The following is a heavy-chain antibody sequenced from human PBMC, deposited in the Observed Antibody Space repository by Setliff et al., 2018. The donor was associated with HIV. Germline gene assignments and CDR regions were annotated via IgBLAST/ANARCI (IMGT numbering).Heavy chain of an antibody. CDR3: VSHLFGSSPPGTD. D-gene: IGHD6-13*01. J-gene: IGHJ4*02. V-gene: IGHV4-39*01. Sequence: KPSETLSLTCKVSGGSISSSSYFWGWIRQPPGKGLEWIGSIDYTGKTHYNPSLKSRVTISADTSKSQFSLNLSSVTAADTAVYYCVSHLFGSSPPGTDWGQGTVVTVSS. CDR1: GGSISSSSYF. CDR2: IDYTGKT.